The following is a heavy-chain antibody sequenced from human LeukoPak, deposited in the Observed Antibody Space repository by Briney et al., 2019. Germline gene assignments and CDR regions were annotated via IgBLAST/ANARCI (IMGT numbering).Heavy chain of an antibody. Sequence: KPGGSLRLSCAASGFTVSSNYYMSWIRQAPGKGLEWVSYISSSGSTIYYADSVKGRFTISRDNAKNSLYLQMNSLRAEDTAVYYCARDRHSSGWYGVRGGHYFDYWGQGTLVTVSS. CDR2: ISSSGSTI. V-gene: IGHV3-11*04. J-gene: IGHJ4*02. CDR1: GFTVSSNYY. D-gene: IGHD6-19*01. CDR3: ARDRHSSGWYGVRGGHYFDY.